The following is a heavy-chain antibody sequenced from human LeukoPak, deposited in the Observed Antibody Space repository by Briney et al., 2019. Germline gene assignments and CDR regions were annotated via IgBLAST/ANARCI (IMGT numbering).Heavy chain of an antibody. J-gene: IGHJ6*04. V-gene: IGHV3-48*03. Sequence: PGGSLRLSCAASGFTFSSYEMNWVRQAPGKGLEWVSYISSSGSTIYYADSVKGRFTISRDNAKNSLYLQMNSLRAEDRAVYYCARVVRGYYYYGMDVWGKGTTVTVSS. CDR1: GFTFSSYE. CDR3: ARVVRGYYYYGMDV. CDR2: ISSSGSTI. D-gene: IGHD3-10*01.